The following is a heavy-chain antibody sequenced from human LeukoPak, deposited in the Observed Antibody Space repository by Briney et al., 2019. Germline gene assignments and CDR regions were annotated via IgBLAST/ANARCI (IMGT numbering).Heavy chain of an antibody. Sequence: SEALSLTCTVSGGSISSYYWSWIRQPPGKGLEWIGYIYYSGSTNYNPSLKSRVTISVDTSKNQFSLKLSSVTAADTAVYYCARHHIAVAARGAFDIWGQGTMVTVSS. J-gene: IGHJ3*02. V-gene: IGHV4-59*08. CDR3: ARHHIAVAARGAFDI. CDR2: IYYSGST. D-gene: IGHD6-19*01. CDR1: GGSISSYY.